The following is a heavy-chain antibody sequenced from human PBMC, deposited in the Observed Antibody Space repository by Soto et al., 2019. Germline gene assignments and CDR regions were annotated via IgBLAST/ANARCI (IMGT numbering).Heavy chain of an antibody. D-gene: IGHD6-19*01. Sequence: PSQTLSLTCAISGDSVSSNSAAWNWIRQSPSRGLEWLGRTYYRSKWYNDYAVSVKSRITINPDTSKNQFSLQLNSVTPEDTAVYYCARVVAVVRYYYYGLDVWGQGTKVTVSS. CDR1: GDSVSSNSAA. V-gene: IGHV6-1*01. J-gene: IGHJ6*02. CDR3: ARVVAVVRYYYYGLDV. CDR2: TYYRSKWYN.